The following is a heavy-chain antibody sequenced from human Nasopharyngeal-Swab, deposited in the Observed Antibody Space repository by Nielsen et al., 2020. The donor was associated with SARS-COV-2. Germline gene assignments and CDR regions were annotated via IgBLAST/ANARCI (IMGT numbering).Heavy chain of an antibody. V-gene: IGHV1-46*01. D-gene: IGHD2-15*01. CDR3: ARGGDPREVVAATDCFDP. CDR2: INPGGGSA. CDR1: GYTFTRYY. Sequence: SVKVSCKASGYTFTRYYIHWVRQAPGQGLEWMGIINPGGGSARYSQNFQGRVTMTRDTSTSTVYMELSSLRSEDTAVYYRARGGDPREVVAATDCFDPWGQGTLVTVSS. J-gene: IGHJ5*02.